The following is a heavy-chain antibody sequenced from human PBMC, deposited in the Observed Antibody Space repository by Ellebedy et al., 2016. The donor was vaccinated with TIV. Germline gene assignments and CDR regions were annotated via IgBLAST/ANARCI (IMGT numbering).Heavy chain of an antibody. D-gene: IGHD6-19*01. V-gene: IGHV4-39*07. Sequence: GSLRLSXTVSGGSISGSTSYWVWIRQPPGKGLEWIGTIYYTGMTYSNPSLKSRLTISVDTSKNQFSLNLSSVTAADTAVYYCAKDGGYSSGWYNDWGQGTLVTVSS. J-gene: IGHJ4*02. CDR3: AKDGGYSSGWYND. CDR2: IYYTGMT. CDR1: GGSISGSTSY.